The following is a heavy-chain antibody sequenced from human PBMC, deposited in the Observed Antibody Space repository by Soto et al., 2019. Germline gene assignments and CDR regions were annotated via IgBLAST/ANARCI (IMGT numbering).Heavy chain of an antibody. Sequence: KTSETLSLTCTVSGGSISSYYWSWIRQPPGKGLEWIGYIYYSGSTNYNPSLKSRVTISVDTSKNQFSLKLSSVTAADTAVYYCARVLSRFGELFGGHGVVYYYYYMDVWGKGTTVTVSS. D-gene: IGHD3-10*01. CDR1: GGSISSYY. CDR2: IYYSGST. CDR3: ARVLSRFGELFGGHGVVYYYYYMDV. V-gene: IGHV4-59*01. J-gene: IGHJ6*03.